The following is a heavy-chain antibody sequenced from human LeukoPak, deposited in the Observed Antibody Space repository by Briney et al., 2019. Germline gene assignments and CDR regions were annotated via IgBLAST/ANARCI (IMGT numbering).Heavy chain of an antibody. V-gene: IGHV3-21*01. CDR3: ARDLGSGSYYNY. CDR2: ISSSSSYI. J-gene: IGHJ4*02. Sequence: GGSLRLSCAASGFTFSSYSMNWVRQAPGKGLEWVSSISSSSSYIYYADSVKGRFTISRDNAKNSLYLQMNSLRAEDTAVYYCARDLGSGSYYNYWGQGTLVTVSS. D-gene: IGHD1-26*01. CDR1: GFTFSSYS.